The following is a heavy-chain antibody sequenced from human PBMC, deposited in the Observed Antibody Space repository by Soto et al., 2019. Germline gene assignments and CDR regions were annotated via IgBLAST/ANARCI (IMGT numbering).Heavy chain of an antibody. V-gene: IGHV3-21*01. CDR1: GFTFSSCT. D-gene: IGHD2-15*01. CDR2: ISPTTSHI. CDR3: SGCSGGACHQNYGMDV. Sequence: VHLVESGGGLVKPGGSLRLSCAVSGFTFSSCTMNWVRQAPGKGLEWVSSISPTTSHIYYADSVKGRFTISRDNAKNSLFRQMNSLRAEDTAVYYCSGCSGGACHQNYGMDVWGQGTTVTVSS. J-gene: IGHJ6*02.